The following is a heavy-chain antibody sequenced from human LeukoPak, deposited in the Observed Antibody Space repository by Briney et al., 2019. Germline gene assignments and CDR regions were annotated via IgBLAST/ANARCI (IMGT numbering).Heavy chain of an antibody. CDR3: ARDRLPHCSGGSCSDYFDY. Sequence: ASVKVSCKASGGTFSSYAISWVRQAPGQGLEWMGGIIPIFGTANYTQKFQGRVTITTDESTSTAYMELSSLRSEDTAVYYCARDRLPHCSGGSCSDYFDYWGQGTLVTVSS. J-gene: IGHJ4*02. D-gene: IGHD2-15*01. V-gene: IGHV1-69*05. CDR2: IIPIFGTA. CDR1: GGTFSSYA.